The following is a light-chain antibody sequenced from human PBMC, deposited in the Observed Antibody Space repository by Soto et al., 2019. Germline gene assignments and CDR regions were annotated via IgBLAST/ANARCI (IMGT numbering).Light chain of an antibody. J-gene: IGLJ2*01. V-gene: IGLV1-36*01. Sequence: QSVLTKPPSVTEAPRQRVTISCSGSSSNIGNNAVNWYQQLPGKAPTLLIYYDDLLPSGVSIRFSDSKSGTSASLAISGPQSEDEAVYYCEAWDDSLNGVVFGGGTKVTVL. CDR2: YDD. CDR3: EAWDDSLNGVV. CDR1: SSNIGNNA.